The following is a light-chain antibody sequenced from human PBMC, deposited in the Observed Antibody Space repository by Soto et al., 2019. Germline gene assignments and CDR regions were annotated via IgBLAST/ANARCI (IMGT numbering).Light chain of an antibody. CDR2: DVN. V-gene: IGLV2-14*03. J-gene: IGLJ2*01. CDR3: SSFTSITTVI. CDR1: SSDVGGYKY. Sequence: QSALTQPASVSGSPGQSITISCTGTSSDVGGYKYVSWYRQHPGKAPKLIIYDVNNRASGVSNRFSGFKSGNTASLTISWLQAEDEADYYCSSFTSITTVIFGGGTKVTVL.